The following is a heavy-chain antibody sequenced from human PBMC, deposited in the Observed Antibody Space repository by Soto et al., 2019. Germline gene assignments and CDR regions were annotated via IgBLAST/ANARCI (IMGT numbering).Heavy chain of an antibody. D-gene: IGHD3-22*01. CDR3: AREGYYDSSGYQYGMDV. Sequence: QVQLVQSGAEVKKPGASVKVPCKASGYTFTSYGISWVRQAPGQGLEWMGWISAYNGNTNYAQKLQGRVTMTTDTSTSTAYMELRSLRSDDTAVYYCAREGYYDSSGYQYGMDVWGQGTTVTVSS. V-gene: IGHV1-18*01. CDR2: ISAYNGNT. CDR1: GYTFTSYG. J-gene: IGHJ6*02.